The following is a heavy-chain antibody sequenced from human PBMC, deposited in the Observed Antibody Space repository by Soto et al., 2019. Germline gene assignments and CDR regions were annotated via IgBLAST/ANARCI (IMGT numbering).Heavy chain of an antibody. D-gene: IGHD3-10*01. CDR1: GFTFSSYA. Sequence: PVGSLRLSCAASGFTFSSYAMSWVRQAPGKGLEWVSAISGSGGSTYYADSVKGRFTISRDNSKNTLYLQMNSLRAEDTAVYYCAPYYYGSGSYYNPSIDYYGMDVWGQGTTVTVSS. CDR3: APYYYGSGSYYNPSIDYYGMDV. CDR2: ISGSGGST. V-gene: IGHV3-23*01. J-gene: IGHJ6*02.